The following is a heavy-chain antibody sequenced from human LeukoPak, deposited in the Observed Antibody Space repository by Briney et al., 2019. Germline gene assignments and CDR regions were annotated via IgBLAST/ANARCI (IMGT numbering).Heavy chain of an antibody. CDR2: IYYSGST. Sequence: PSETLSLTCTVSGGSISSYYWGWIRQPPGKGLEWIGSIYYSGSTYYNPSLKSRVTISVDTSKNQFSLKLSSVTAADTAVYYCARGSRNYGDYLMGDYWGQGTLVTVSS. D-gene: IGHD4-17*01. CDR1: GGSISSYY. J-gene: IGHJ4*02. CDR3: ARGSRNYGDYLMGDY. V-gene: IGHV4-39*07.